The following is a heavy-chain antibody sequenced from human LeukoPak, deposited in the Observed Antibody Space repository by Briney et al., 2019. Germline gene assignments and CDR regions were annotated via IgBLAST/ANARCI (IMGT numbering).Heavy chain of an antibody. J-gene: IGHJ4*02. V-gene: IGHV4-39*01. CDR1: GGSISSSSYY. CDR2: IYYSGST. CDR3: ARQRHGDYDY. Sequence: PSETLSLTCTVSGGSISSSSYYWGWIRPPPGKGLEWIGSIYYSGSTYYNPSLKSRVTISVDTSKNQFSLKLSSVTAADTAVYYCARQRHGDYDYWGQGTLVTVSS. D-gene: IGHD4-17*01.